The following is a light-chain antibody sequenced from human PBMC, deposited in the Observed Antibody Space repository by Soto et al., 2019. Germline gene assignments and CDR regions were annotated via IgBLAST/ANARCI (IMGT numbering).Light chain of an antibody. CDR1: SSNIGSRP. V-gene: IGLV1-44*01. Sequence: QAVVTQPPSASGTPGQRVTISCSGSSSNIGSRPVNWYQQLPGTAPKLLIYTNNQRPSGVPDRFSGSKSGTSASLVIGGLQSEDEAEYYCAAWDASLHGPFVFVNGTKVTVL. J-gene: IGLJ1*01. CDR2: TNN. CDR3: AAWDASLHGPFV.